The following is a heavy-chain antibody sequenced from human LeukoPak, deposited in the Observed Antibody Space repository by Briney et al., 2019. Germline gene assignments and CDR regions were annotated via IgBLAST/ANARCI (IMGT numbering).Heavy chain of an antibody. CDR3: ARVYSYGTPYYYYYYMDV. CDR1: GFTFSSYW. CDR2: IKQDGSEK. Sequence: GGSLRLSCVGSGFTFSSYWMTWVRQSPGKGLEWVANIKQDGSEKYYVDSVKGRFTISRDNAKNSLYLQMNSLRAEDTAVYYCARVYSYGTPYYYYYYMDVWGKGTTVTVSS. J-gene: IGHJ6*03. V-gene: IGHV3-7*01. D-gene: IGHD5-18*01.